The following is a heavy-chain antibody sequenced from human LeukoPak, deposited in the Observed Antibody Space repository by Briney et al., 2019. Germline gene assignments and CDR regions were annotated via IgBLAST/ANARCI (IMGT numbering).Heavy chain of an antibody. CDR1: GGSINKYY. J-gene: IGHJ5*02. CDR3: ARLLYIVLLPSSLGPGLFDL. Sequence: SETLSLTCTVSGGSINKYYWSWIRQPPGKGLEWIGYIHNSGTTNYNSSLKSRVTISLDTSANQFSLKMTSVTAADTAVYYCARLLYIVLLPSSLGPGLFDLWGQGTLVTVSS. D-gene: IGHD2-8*02. V-gene: IGHV4-59*01. CDR2: IHNSGTT.